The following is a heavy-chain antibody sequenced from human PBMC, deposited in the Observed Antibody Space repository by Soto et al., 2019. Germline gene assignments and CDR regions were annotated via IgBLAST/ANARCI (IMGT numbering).Heavy chain of an antibody. CDR2: INGDASST. Sequence: PVGSLRLSCEASGFSIRDYWMHWVRQAPGEGLVWVSCINGDASSTTYADSVKGRFTSSRDDAKNTVYLQMTSLRDEDTAVYFCARDRSYAMEVWGQGTRVTVSS. J-gene: IGHJ6*02. CDR1: GFSIRDYW. V-gene: IGHV3-74*01. CDR3: ARDRSYAMEV.